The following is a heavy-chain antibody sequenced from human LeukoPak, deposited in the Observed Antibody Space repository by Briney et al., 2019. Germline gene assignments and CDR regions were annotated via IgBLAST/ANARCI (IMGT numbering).Heavy chain of an antibody. Sequence: PSETLSLTCTVSGGSISSYYWSWIRQPPGKGLEWIGYIYYSGSTNYNPSLKSRVTISVDTSKNQFSLKLSSVTAADTAVYYCARGSRPWVVGYFDYWGQGTLVTVSS. CDR1: GGSISSYY. D-gene: IGHD1-26*01. CDR3: ARGSRPWVVGYFDY. CDR2: IYYSGST. J-gene: IGHJ4*02. V-gene: IGHV4-59*08.